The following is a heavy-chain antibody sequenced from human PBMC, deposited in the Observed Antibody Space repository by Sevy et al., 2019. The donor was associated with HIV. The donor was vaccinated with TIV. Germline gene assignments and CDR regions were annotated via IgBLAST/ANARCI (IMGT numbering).Heavy chain of an antibody. CDR3: ARVNIPAAE. CDR1: GFTFSTYW. CDR2: INSDGGGT. V-gene: IGHV3-74*01. J-gene: IGHJ4*02. D-gene: IGHD6-13*01. Sequence: GGSLRLSCAASGFTFSTYWMHWVRQVPGKGLVWVSRINSDGGGTTYAGSVKGRFTISRDNAKNKLYLQMNSLRVEDTAVYYCARVNIPAAEWGQGALVTVSS.